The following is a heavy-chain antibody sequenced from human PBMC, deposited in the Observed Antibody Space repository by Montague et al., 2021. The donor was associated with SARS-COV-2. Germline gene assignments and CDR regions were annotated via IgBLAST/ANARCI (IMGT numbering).Heavy chain of an antibody. CDR3: ARDEYNRYWYKY. J-gene: IGHJ4*02. CDR2: VDSAGST. V-gene: IGHV4-39*07. Sequence: SETLSLTCTVSAGSLSSRSNYWGWIHQPPGMGLQWIGSVDSAGSTXYSPSLKSRVTISLDTSKNQFSLKLSSVTAADTAVYYCARDEYNRYWYKYWGQGALVTVSS. CDR1: AGSLSSRSNY. D-gene: IGHD2-8*02.